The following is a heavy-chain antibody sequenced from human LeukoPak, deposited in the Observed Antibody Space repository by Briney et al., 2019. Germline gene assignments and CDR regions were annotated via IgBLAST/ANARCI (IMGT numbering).Heavy chain of an antibody. V-gene: IGHV3-74*01. Sequence: GGSLRLSCAASGFTFSSHWMTWVRQAPGKGLVWVSRINSDGSSTSYADSVKGRFTISRDNAKNTLYLQMNSLRAEDTAVYYCANSYGDFGPWYFDYWGQGTLVTVSS. CDR3: ANSYGDFGPWYFDY. J-gene: IGHJ4*02. CDR2: INSDGSST. D-gene: IGHD4-17*01. CDR1: GFTFSSHW.